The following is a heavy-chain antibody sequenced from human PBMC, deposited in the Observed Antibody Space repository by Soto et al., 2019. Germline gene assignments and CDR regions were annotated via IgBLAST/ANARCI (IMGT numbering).Heavy chain of an antibody. J-gene: IGHJ4*02. CDR3: ALEPTGTAVFDC. CDR1: GHTFTGHH. D-gene: IGHD2-21*02. V-gene: IGHV1-2*02. CDR2: IDLDIGDT. Sequence: QVQMVQSGAEVNKPGASVKVSGKASGHTFTGHHMHWVRQAPGQGLEWMGLIDLDIGDTKYAQKFQGRVTSTSDTFITTAYMELRGLRSDDTAVYYCALEPTGTAVFDCWGKGTLVTVSS.